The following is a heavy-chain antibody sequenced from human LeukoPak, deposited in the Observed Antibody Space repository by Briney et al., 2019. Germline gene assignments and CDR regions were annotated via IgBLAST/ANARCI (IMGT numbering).Heavy chain of an antibody. D-gene: IGHD2-15*01. V-gene: IGHV4-39*01. J-gene: IGHJ3*01. CDR2: IYYSGST. Sequence: PSETLSLTCTVSGGSISSSSHYWDWIRQPPGKGREWIGSIYYSGSTYYSPSLKSRVTISVDTSKNQFSLKLSSLTAADTAVYYCARHPAGTDAFFVWDQGTMVTVSS. CDR1: GGSISSSSHY. CDR3: ARHPAGTDAFFV.